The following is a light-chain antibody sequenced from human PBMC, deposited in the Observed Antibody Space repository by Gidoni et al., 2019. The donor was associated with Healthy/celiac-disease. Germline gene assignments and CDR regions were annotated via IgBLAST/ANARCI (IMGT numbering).Light chain of an antibody. J-gene: IGKJ2*01. V-gene: IGKV1-8*01. Sequence: AIRMTQSPSSLSASTGDRVTITCLASQCSRIYLAWYQQKPGKAPQLRIYAAFTLQSGVPSRFSCSGSGTDFTLTIRCLESEVFATYYCQQYYSSPMHTFGQGTQLEIK. CDR1: QCSRIY. CDR3: QQYYSSPMHT. CDR2: AAF.